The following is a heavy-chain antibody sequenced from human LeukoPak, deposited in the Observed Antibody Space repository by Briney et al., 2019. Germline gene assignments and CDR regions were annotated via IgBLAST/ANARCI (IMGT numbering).Heavy chain of an antibody. D-gene: IGHD4-17*01. CDR2: INHSGST. J-gene: IGHJ4*02. CDR3: ARPSDYGDYYLDY. Sequence: SETLSLTCAVYGGSFSGYYWSWIRQPPGKGLEWIGEINHSGSTNYNPSLKSRVTISVDTSKNQFSLKLSSVTAADTAVYYCARPSDYGDYYLDYWGQGTLVTVSS. CDR1: GGSFSGYY. V-gene: IGHV4-34*01.